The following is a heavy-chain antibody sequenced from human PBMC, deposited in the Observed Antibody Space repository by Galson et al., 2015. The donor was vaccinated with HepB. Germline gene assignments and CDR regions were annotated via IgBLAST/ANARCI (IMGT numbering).Heavy chain of an antibody. Sequence: SLRLSCAASGFTFSSYAMSWVRQAPGKGLEWVSAISGSGGSTYYADSVKGRFTISRDNSKNTLYLQMNSLRAEDTAVYYCAKDPSGSYYTAYGILSYGMDVWGQGTTVTVSS. D-gene: IGHD1-26*01. CDR2: ISGSGGST. CDR1: GFTFSSYA. CDR3: AKDPSGSYYTAYGILSYGMDV. J-gene: IGHJ6*02. V-gene: IGHV3-23*01.